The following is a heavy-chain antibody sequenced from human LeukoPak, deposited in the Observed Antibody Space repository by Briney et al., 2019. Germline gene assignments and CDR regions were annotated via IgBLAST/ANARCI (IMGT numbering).Heavy chain of an antibody. V-gene: IGHV4-61*01. J-gene: IGHJ6*02. CDR2: IYYSGST. Sequence: SETLSLTCSVSGDSISSVRYYWRWIRQPPGKGLEWIGYIYYSGSTNYNPSLKSRVTISVDTSKNQFSLKLSSVTAADTAVYYCARSRPYYYGMDVWGQGTTVTVSS. CDR3: ARSRPYYYGMDV. CDR1: GDSISSVRYY.